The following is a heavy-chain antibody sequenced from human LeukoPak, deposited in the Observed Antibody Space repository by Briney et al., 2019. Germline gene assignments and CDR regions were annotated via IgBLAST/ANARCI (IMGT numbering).Heavy chain of an antibody. J-gene: IGHJ5*02. CDR2: IDHTGSI. Sequence: SETLSLTCAVSGGTFRGYYWSWIRRPPGKGLAWIGEIDHTGSINYNPSLESRVTLSVDTSKSQVSLNLNSVTAADTAVYYCARGLRFHVGSGNWFDLWGQGTLVPVSS. CDR1: GGTFRGYY. CDR3: ARGLRFHVGSGNWFDL. V-gene: IGHV4-34*01. D-gene: IGHD3-10*01.